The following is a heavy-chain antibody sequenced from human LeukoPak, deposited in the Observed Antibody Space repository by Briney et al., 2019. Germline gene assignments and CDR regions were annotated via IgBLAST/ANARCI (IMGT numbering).Heavy chain of an antibody. CDR1: GFSLSTSGMC. CDR3: ARISYFFNSRGYYYYFDY. D-gene: IGHD3-22*01. V-gene: IGHV2-70*11. CDR2: IDWDDDK. J-gene: IGHJ4*02. Sequence: SGPALVKPTQTLTLTCTFSGFSLSTSGMCVSWIRQPPGKALEWLARIDWDDDKYYSTSLKTRLTISKDTSKNQVVLTMTNMDPVDTATYYCARISYFFNSRGYYYYFDYWGQGTLVTVSP.